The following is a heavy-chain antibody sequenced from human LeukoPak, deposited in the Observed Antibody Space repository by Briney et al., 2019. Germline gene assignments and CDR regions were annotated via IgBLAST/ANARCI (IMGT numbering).Heavy chain of an antibody. CDR1: GFTFSSYA. CDR2: INWNGGST. V-gene: IGHV3-20*04. J-gene: IGHJ3*02. Sequence: GGSLRLSCAASGFTFSSYAMSWVCQAPGKGLEWVSGINWNGGSTGYADSVKGRFTISRDNAKHSLYLQMNSLRAEDTALYYCARAGYYDSSGYPGDAFDIWGQGTMVTVSS. D-gene: IGHD3-22*01. CDR3: ARAGYYDSSGYPGDAFDI.